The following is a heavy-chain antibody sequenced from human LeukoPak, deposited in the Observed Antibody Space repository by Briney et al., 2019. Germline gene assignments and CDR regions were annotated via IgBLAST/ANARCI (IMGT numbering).Heavy chain of an antibody. D-gene: IGHD6-19*01. CDR3: ARDPPSIAARAGGIAVAGDY. V-gene: IGHV1-69*04. CDR1: GGTFSSYA. Sequence: SVKVSCRASGGTFSSYAISWVRQAPGQGLEWMGRIIPILGIANYAQKFQGRVTITADKSTSTAYMELSSLRSEDTALYYCARDPPSIAARAGGIAVAGDYWGQGTLVTVSS. CDR2: IIPILGIA. J-gene: IGHJ4*02.